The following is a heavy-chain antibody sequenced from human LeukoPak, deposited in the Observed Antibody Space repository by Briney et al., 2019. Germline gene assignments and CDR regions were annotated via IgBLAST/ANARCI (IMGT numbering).Heavy chain of an antibody. Sequence: ASVKVSCKASGGTFSSYGISWVRQAPGQGLEWMGGIIPIFDTANYAQKFQGRVTITADESTSTAYMELSSLRSEDTAVYYCARLSPYYDILTGYYNWGQGTLVTVSS. J-gene: IGHJ4*02. CDR1: GGTFSSYG. V-gene: IGHV1-69*13. D-gene: IGHD3-9*01. CDR3: ARLSPYYDILTGYYN. CDR2: IIPIFDTA.